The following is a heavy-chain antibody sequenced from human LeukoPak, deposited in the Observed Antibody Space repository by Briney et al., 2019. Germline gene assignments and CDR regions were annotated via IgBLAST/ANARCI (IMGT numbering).Heavy chain of an antibody. CDR3: ARVLHYDFWSGPILGDSYAFDI. CDR1: GGSISSSSYY. Sequence: SETLSLTCTVSGGSISSSSYYWGWIRQPPGKGLEWIGSIYYSGSTYYNPSLKSRVTISVDTSKNQFSLKLSSVTAADTAVYYCARVLHYDFWSGPILGDSYAFDIWGRGTMVTVSS. D-gene: IGHD3-3*01. J-gene: IGHJ3*02. V-gene: IGHV4-39*07. CDR2: IYYSGST.